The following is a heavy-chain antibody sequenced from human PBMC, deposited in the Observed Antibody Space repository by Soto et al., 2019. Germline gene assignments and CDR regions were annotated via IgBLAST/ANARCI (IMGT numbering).Heavy chain of an antibody. Sequence: GESLKISFKGSGYSFTSYWIGWVRQMPGKGLEWMGIIYPGDSDTRYSPSFQGQVTTSADKSISTAYLQWSSLKASDTAMYYCARPRRSSGWFAYDYWGQGTLVTVPS. CDR1: GYSFTSYW. J-gene: IGHJ4*02. CDR3: ARPRRSSGWFAYDY. V-gene: IGHV5-51*01. D-gene: IGHD6-19*01. CDR2: IYPGDSDT.